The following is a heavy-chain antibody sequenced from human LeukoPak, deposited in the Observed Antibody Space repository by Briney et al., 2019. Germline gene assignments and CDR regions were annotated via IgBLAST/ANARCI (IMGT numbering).Heavy chain of an antibody. J-gene: IGHJ4*02. D-gene: IGHD1-26*01. Sequence: SETLSLTCTVSGGSISSYYWSWIRQPPGKGLEWIGYIYYSGSTDYNPSLKSRVTISVDTSKNQFSLKLSSVTAADTAVYYGARAPWSGSYYGYWGQGTLVTVSS. CDR2: IYYSGST. CDR3: ARAPWSGSYYGY. V-gene: IGHV4-59*12. CDR1: GGSISSYY.